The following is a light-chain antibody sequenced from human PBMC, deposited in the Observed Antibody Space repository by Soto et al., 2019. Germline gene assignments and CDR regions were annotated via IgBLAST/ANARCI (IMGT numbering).Light chain of an antibody. Sequence: ASQMTQSPSSLSASVGDRVTITCRASQDIRTELGWYQQKPGKAPNLLIYASSSLQSGVPSRFSGSGSGTDFTITISSLQPEDFSSYYCRQDSTYPLTFGQGTKVEIK. CDR3: RQDSTYPLT. V-gene: IGKV1-6*01. J-gene: IGKJ1*01. CDR1: QDIRTE. CDR2: ASS.